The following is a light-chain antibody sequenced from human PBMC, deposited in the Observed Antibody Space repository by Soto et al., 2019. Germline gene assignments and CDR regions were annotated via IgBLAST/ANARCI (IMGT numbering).Light chain of an antibody. CDR2: DAS. J-gene: IGKJ1*01. V-gene: IGKV3D-20*01. CDR1: QSVSSSY. CDR3: QQYGSSPWT. Sequence: ELVLTQSPATLSLSPGERATLSCVASQSVSSSYLAWYQQKPGLAPRLLIYDASSRATGIPDRFSGSGSGTDFTLTISRLEPEDFAVYYCQQYGSSPWTFGQGTKVDIK.